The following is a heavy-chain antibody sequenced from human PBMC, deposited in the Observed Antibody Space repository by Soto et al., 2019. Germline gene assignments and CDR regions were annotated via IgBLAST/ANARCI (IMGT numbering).Heavy chain of an antibody. CDR2: IYYSGST. V-gene: IGHV4-39*01. CDR3: ARLYSSGSRNWFDP. D-gene: IGHD6-19*01. J-gene: IGHJ5*02. CDR1: GGSINSSSYF. Sequence: SETLSLTCSVSGGSINSSSYFWGWVRQPPGKGPEWIGSIYYSGSTYYNPSLRSRVTISVDTSKNQFSLKLSSVTAADTAVFYCARLYSSGSRNWFDPWGQGTLVTVSS.